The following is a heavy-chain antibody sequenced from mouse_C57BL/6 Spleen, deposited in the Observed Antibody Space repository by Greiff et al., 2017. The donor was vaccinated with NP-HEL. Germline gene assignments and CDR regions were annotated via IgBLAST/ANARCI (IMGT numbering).Heavy chain of an antibody. J-gene: IGHJ1*03. CDR1: GFTFSSYA. Sequence: EVKVVESGGGLVKPGGSLKLSCAASGFTFSSYAMSWVRQTPEKRLEWVATISDGGSYTYYPDNVKGRFTISRDNAKNNLYLQMSHLKSEDTAMYYCARDQMVTRDFDVWGTGTTVTVSS. CDR3: ARDQMVTRDFDV. CDR2: ISDGGSYT. D-gene: IGHD2-3*01. V-gene: IGHV5-4*01.